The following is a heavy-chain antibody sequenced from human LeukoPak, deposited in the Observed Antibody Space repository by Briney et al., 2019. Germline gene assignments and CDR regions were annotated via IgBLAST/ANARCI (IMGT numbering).Heavy chain of an antibody. V-gene: IGHV3-49*04. J-gene: IGHJ4*02. CDR1: GSTFSDYV. CDR2: IRSKAYGGTT. CDR3: TRGPYNNYVNLDY. D-gene: IGHD3-16*01. Sequence: PGGSLRLSCTASGSTFSDYVMSWVRQAPGKGLEWVGFIRSKAYGGTTQYAASVRGRFTISRDDSKSIAYLQMDSLKIEDTAVYYCTRGPYNNYVNLDYWGQGILVTVSS.